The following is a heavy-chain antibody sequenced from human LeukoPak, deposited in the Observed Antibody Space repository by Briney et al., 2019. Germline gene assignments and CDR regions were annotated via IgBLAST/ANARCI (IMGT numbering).Heavy chain of an antibody. V-gene: IGHV3-53*01. CDR1: GFTVSSNY. D-gene: IGHD6-19*01. CDR3: ARGYSSGWYYFDY. CDR2: IYSGGST. Sequence: GGSLRLSCAASGFTVSSNYMSWVRQAPGKGLEWVSVIYSGGSTYYADSVKGRSTISRDNSKNTLYLQMNSLRAEDTAVYYCARGYSSGWYYFDYWGQGTLVTVSS. J-gene: IGHJ4*02.